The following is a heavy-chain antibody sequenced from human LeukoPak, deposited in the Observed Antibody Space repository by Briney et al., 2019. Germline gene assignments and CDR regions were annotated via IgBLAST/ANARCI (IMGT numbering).Heavy chain of an antibody. V-gene: IGHV3-21*01. Sequence: GGSLRLSCVASGFTFSSHWMHWVRQAPGKGLEWVSSISSSSSYIYYADSVKGRFTISRDNAKNSLYLQMNSLRAEDTAVYYCASKGAVNGGNWFDPWGQGTLVTVSS. CDR3: ASKGAVNGGNWFDP. CDR2: ISSSSSYI. D-gene: IGHD4-23*01. CDR1: GFTFSSHW. J-gene: IGHJ5*02.